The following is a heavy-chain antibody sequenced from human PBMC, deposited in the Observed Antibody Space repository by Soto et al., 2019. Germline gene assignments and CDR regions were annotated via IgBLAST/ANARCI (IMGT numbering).Heavy chain of an antibody. CDR1: GGSVSSGSYY. J-gene: IGHJ4*02. V-gene: IGHV4-61*01. CDR3: ARGYCSGGSCPFSFDY. CDR2: IYYSGST. D-gene: IGHD2-15*01. Sequence: SETLSLTCTVSGGSVSSGSYYWSWIRQPPGKGLEWIGYIYYSGSTNHNPSLKSRVTISVDTSKNQFSLKLSSVTAADTAVYYCARGYCSGGSCPFSFDYWGQGTLVTVSS.